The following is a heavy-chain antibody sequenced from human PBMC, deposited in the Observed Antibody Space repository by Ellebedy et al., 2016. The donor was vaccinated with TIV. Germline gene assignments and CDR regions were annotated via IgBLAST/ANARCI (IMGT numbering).Heavy chain of an antibody. D-gene: IGHD4-17*01. CDR1: GFSFRSYW. CDR2: IYQDGGVQ. J-gene: IGHJ5*02. CDR3: ARRGSNGDYAVQINSWFDT. V-gene: IGHV3-7*01. Sequence: GGSLRLSCAASGFSFRSYWMSWVRQAPGKGLEWVANIYQDGGVQYYVDSVKGRFTISRDNADNSLFLQMNSLRAEDTAVYYCARRGSNGDYAVQINSWFDTWGRGTLVAVSS.